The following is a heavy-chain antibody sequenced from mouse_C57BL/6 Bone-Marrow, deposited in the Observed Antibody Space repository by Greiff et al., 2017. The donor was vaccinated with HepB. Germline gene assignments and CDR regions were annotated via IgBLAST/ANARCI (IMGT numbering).Heavy chain of an antibody. CDR1: GFNIKDDY. CDR3: TIITTVVAFDY. V-gene: IGHV14-4*01. Sequence: LVESGAELVRPGASVKLSCTASGFNIKDDYMHWVKQRPEQGLEWIGWIDPENGDTEYASKFQGKATITADTSSNTAYLQLSSLTSEDTAVYYCTIITTVVAFDYWGQGTTLTVSS. CDR2: IDPENGDT. J-gene: IGHJ2*01. D-gene: IGHD1-1*01.